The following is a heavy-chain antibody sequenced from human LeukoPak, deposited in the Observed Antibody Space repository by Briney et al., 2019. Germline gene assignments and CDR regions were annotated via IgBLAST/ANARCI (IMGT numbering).Heavy chain of an antibody. J-gene: IGHJ4*02. D-gene: IGHD6-6*01. CDR2: IIPIFGTA. Sequence: ASVKVSCKAPGGTFSSYAISWVRQAPGQGLEWMGGIIPIFGTANYAQKFQGRVTITTDESTSTAYMELSSLRSEDTAVYYCASGRYSSSSGPNFDYWGQGTLVTVSS. CDR3: ASGRYSSSSGPNFDY. CDR1: GGTFSSYA. V-gene: IGHV1-69*05.